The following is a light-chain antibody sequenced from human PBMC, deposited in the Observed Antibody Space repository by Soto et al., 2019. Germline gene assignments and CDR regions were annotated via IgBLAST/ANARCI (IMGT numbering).Light chain of an antibody. Sequence: QSVLTQPPSVSGAPGQRVTISCTGSSSNIGAGYDVHWYQHLPETAPKLLMYGNTNRPSGVPDRCSGSKSGTSASLAITGLQAEDEADFYCQSYDSSLSAWVFGGGTKLTVL. CDR3: QSYDSSLSAWV. CDR2: GNT. CDR1: SSNIGAGYD. J-gene: IGLJ3*02. V-gene: IGLV1-40*01.